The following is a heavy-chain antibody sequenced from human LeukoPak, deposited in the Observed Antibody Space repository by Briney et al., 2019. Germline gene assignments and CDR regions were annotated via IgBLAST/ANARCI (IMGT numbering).Heavy chain of an antibody. CDR2: IYYSGST. D-gene: IGHD5-12*01. V-gene: IGHV4-59*08. CDR3: ARHVGYSGYDTRNNWFDP. Sequence: SETLSLTCTVSGGSISSYYWSWIRQPPGKGPEWIGYIYYSGSTNYNPSLKSRVTMSVDTSKNQFSLKLSSVTAADTAVYYCARHVGYSGYDTRNNWFDPWGQGTLVTVSS. J-gene: IGHJ5*02. CDR1: GGSISSYY.